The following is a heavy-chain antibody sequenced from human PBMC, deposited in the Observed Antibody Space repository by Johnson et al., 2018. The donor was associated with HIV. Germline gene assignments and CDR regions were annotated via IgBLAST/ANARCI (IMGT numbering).Heavy chain of an antibody. CDR1: GFTFDDYA. D-gene: IGHD4-23*01. Sequence: VQVVESGGGVVRPGGSLRLSCAASGFTFDDYAMHWVRQAPGKGLEWVSGISWNSGSIGYADSVKGRFTISRDNAKNSLYLQMNSLRAEDTALYYCAKDMGYGGNPGAFDIWGQGTMVTVSS. V-gene: IGHV3-9*01. CDR3: AKDMGYGGNPGAFDI. CDR2: ISWNSGSI. J-gene: IGHJ3*02.